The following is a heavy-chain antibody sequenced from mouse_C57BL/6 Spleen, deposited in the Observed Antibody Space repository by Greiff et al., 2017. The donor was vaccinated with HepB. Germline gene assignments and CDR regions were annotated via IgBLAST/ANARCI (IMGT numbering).Heavy chain of an antibody. Sequence: EVQLQESGPGLVKPSQSLSLTCSVTGYSITSGYYWNWIRQFPGNKLEWMGYISYDGSNNYNPSLKNRISITRDTSKNQFFLKLNSVTTEDTATYYCARGFGGNYGYWGQGTTLTVSS. CDR1: GYSITSGYY. CDR3: ARGFGGNYGY. D-gene: IGHD2-1*01. J-gene: IGHJ2*01. V-gene: IGHV3-6*01. CDR2: ISYDGSN.